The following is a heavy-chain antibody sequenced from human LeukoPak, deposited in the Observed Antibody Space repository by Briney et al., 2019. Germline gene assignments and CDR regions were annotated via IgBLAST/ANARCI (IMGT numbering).Heavy chain of an antibody. J-gene: IGHJ4*02. CDR2: IYHSGST. CDR1: GGSISSGGYS. CDR3: ARGQQVPNGEFDY. V-gene: IGHV4-30-2*01. Sequence: PSETLSLTCAVSGGSISSGGYSWSWIRQPPGKGLEWIGYIYHSGSTYYNPSLKSRVTISVDRSKNQFSLKLSSVTAADTAVYFCARGQQVPNGEFDYWGQGTLVTVSS. D-gene: IGHD3-10*01.